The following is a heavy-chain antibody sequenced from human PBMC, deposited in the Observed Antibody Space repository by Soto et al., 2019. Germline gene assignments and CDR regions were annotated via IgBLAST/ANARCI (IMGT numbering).Heavy chain of an antibody. Sequence: ASVKVSCKASGYTFTNNGVNWVRQATGRGLEWMGWMNPSTGETGYTEKFQGRLAMTRDTSITTAYMELTSPTSEDTAVYYCTRAGDSGAWISNWGQGTLVTVSS. CDR3: TRAGDSGAWISN. V-gene: IGHV1-8*02. J-gene: IGHJ4*02. D-gene: IGHD7-27*01. CDR1: GYTFTNNG. CDR2: MNPSTGET.